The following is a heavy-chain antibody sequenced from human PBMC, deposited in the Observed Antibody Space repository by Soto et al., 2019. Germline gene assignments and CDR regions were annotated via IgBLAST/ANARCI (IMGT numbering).Heavy chain of an antibody. D-gene: IGHD3-22*01. J-gene: IGHJ4*02. CDR2: FDPEDGET. V-gene: IGHV1-24*01. CDR1: GYTLTELS. Sequence: QVQLVQSGAEVKKPGASVNVSCKVSGYTLTELSMHWVRQAPGKGLEWMGGFDPEDGETIYAQKFQGRVTMTEDTSTDTAYMELSSLRSEDTAVYYCATDDPRLYDSSGYYYGGFDYWGQGTLVTVSS. CDR3: ATDDPRLYDSSGYYYGGFDY.